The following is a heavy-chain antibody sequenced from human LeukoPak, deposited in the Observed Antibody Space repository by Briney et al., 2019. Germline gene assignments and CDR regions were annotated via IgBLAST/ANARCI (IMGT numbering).Heavy chain of an antibody. J-gene: IGHJ4*02. CDR3: ARASSSWYSGHFDY. D-gene: IGHD6-13*01. CDR1: GGSISSYY. V-gene: IGHV4-59*01. CDR2: IYYSGST. Sequence: PSETLSLTCTVSGGSISSYYWSWIRQPPGKGLEWIGYIYYSGSTNYNPSLKSRVTISVDTSKNQFSLKLSSVTAADTAVYYCARASSSWYSGHFDYWGQGTLVTVSS.